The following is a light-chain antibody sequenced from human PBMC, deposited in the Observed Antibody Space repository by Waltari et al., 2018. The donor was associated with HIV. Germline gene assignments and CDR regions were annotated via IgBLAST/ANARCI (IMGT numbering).Light chain of an antibody. Sequence: DIQMTQSPSSLSASLGETAAITCRATQDINNFCYWYRKTGGEAPNLLIYGASSLQTRVPSRFSGRGSGTNFTLTIESRQPDDFATYFCQESYTSSITFGQGTSLE. V-gene: IGKV1-39*01. J-gene: IGKJ5*01. CDR2: GAS. CDR1: QDINNF. CDR3: QESYTSSIT.